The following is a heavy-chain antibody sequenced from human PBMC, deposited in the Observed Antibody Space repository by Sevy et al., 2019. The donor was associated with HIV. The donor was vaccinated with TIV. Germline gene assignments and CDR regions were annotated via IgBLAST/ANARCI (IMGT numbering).Heavy chain of an antibody. CDR3: ARDRSSSWINYYFDY. CDR1: GFTFSSYA. Sequence: GGSLRLSCAASGFTFSSYAIHWVRQAPGKGLEWVAVISYDGSKKYYADSVKGRFTISRGNSKNTLYLQMNSLRVEDTAVYYCARDRSSSWINYYFDYWGQGTLVTVSS. D-gene: IGHD2-2*01. J-gene: IGHJ4*02. V-gene: IGHV3-30*04. CDR2: ISYDGSKK.